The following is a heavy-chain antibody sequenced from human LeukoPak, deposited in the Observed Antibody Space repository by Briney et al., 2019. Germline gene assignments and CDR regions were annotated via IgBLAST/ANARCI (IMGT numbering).Heavy chain of an antibody. J-gene: IGHJ4*02. Sequence: TSETLSLTCTVSGGSIRGYYWSWIRQPPGKGLEWIGYIYYTGSTNYNPSLKSRVTISVDTSKNQFSLKLSSVTAADTPVYYCARMSVTSLALYFDYWGQGTLVTVSS. CDR3: ARMSVTSLALYFDY. D-gene: IGHD4-11*01. CDR1: GGSIRGYY. V-gene: IGHV4-59*01. CDR2: IYYTGST.